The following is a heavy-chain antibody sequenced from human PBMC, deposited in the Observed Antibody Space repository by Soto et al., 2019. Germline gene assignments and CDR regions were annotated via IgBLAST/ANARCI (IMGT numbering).Heavy chain of an antibody. CDR1: GYTLNTYG. CDR2: ISANNGNT. J-gene: IGHJ4*02. D-gene: IGHD6-25*01. Sequence: ASVKVSCKASGYTLNTYGITWVRQAPGQGLEWMGWISANNGNTNYAQKLQGRVTMTTDTSTSTAYMELRSLRSDDTAVYYCARDRAGQEIAADPYFDYWGQGTLVTVSS. CDR3: ARDRAGQEIAADPYFDY. V-gene: IGHV1-18*01.